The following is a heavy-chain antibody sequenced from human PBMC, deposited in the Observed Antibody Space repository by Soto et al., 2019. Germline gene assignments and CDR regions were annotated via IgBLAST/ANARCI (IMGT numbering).Heavy chain of an antibody. CDR3: AKDRTGTDCFDY. CDR1: GFTFRSYA. J-gene: IGHJ4*02. CDR2: VTGNGDDT. Sequence: PWGSLRLSCTVSGFTFRSYAMNWVRQAPGKGLEWVSAVTGNGDDTYYADSVKGRFTVSRDNSKNTLYLHMNSLRVEDTAVYFCAKDRTGTDCFDYWGQGILVTVSS. V-gene: IGHV3-23*01. D-gene: IGHD1-1*01.